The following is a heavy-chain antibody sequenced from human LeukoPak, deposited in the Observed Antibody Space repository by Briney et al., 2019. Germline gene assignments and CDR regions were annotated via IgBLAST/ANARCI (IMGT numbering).Heavy chain of an antibody. V-gene: IGHV3-53*01. Sequence: PGGSLRLSCVASGFTFSGYSMNWVRQAPGKGLEWVSFIYSDNTHYSDSVKGRFTISRDNSKNTLYLQMNSLRAEDTAVYYCARRAGAYSHPYDYWGQGTLVTVSS. CDR2: IYSDNT. CDR3: ARRAGAYSHPYDY. D-gene: IGHD4/OR15-4a*01. CDR1: GFTFSGYS. J-gene: IGHJ4*02.